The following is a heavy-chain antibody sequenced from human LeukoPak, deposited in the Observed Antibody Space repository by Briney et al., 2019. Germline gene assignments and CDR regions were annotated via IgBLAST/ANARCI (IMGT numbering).Heavy chain of an antibody. J-gene: IGHJ4*02. D-gene: IGHD1-26*01. V-gene: IGHV1-18*01. CDR2: ISAYNGNT. Sequence: ASVKVSCKASGYTFTSYGISWVRQAPGQGLEWMGWISAYNGNTNFAQKLQGRLTMTTDTSTSTAYMELRSLRSDDTAVYYCAAERGGSYRLDYWGQGTLVTVSS. CDR3: AAERGGSYRLDY. CDR1: GYTFTSYG.